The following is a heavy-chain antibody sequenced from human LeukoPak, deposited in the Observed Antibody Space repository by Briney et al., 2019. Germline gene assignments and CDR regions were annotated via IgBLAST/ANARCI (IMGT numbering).Heavy chain of an antibody. Sequence: SETLSLTCTVSGYYLTRGYYWGWIRQPPGKGLEWIGSIYHSGNTYYNPSLKSRVTISVDTSKNQFSLKLTSVTAADTAMYYCARDSRYNWNDGGLDYWGQGTLVTVSS. CDR1: GYYLTRGYY. CDR3: ARDSRYNWNDGGLDY. CDR2: IYHSGNT. J-gene: IGHJ4*02. D-gene: IGHD1-20*01. V-gene: IGHV4-38-2*02.